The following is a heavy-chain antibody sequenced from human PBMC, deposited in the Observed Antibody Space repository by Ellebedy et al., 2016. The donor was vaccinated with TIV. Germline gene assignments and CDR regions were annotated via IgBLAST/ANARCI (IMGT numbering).Heavy chain of an antibody. D-gene: IGHD1-26*01. Sequence: GSLRLXXAVYGGSFSGYYWSWIRQPPGKGLEWIGEINHSGSTNYNPSLKSRVTISVDTSKNQFSLRLSSVTAADTAVYYCARHAIVGATSWFDPWGQGTLVTVSS. CDR1: GGSFSGYY. V-gene: IGHV4-34*01. J-gene: IGHJ5*02. CDR2: INHSGST. CDR3: ARHAIVGATSWFDP.